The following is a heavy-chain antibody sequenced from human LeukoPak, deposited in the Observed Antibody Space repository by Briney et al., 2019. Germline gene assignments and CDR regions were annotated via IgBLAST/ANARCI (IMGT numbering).Heavy chain of an antibody. V-gene: IGHV5-51*01. J-gene: IGHJ4*02. Sequence: GESLKISCKGSGXNFINYWIAWVRQMPGKGLEWMGFIYPYDSATRYSPSFQGQVTMSVDKSTSTAYLQWTSLRASDTAIYYCARLGTADGITCFHYWGQGTQVTVSS. CDR1: GXNFINYW. CDR3: ARLGTADGITCFHY. D-gene: IGHD6-13*01. CDR2: IYPYDSAT.